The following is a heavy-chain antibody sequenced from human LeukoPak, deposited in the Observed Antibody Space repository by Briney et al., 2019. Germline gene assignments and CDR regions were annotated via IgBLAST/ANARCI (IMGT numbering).Heavy chain of an antibody. D-gene: IGHD1-1*01. V-gene: IGHV3-43*01. CDR2: ISWDGGST. CDR3: AKAGTAHYYYYYYMDV. J-gene: IGHJ6*03. Sequence: PGGSLRLSCAASGFTFDDYAMHWVRQAPGKGLEWVSLISWDGGSTYYADSVKGRLTISRDNSKNSLYLQMNSLRTEDTALYYCAKAGTAHYYYYYYMDVWGKGTTVTVSS. CDR1: GFTFDDYA.